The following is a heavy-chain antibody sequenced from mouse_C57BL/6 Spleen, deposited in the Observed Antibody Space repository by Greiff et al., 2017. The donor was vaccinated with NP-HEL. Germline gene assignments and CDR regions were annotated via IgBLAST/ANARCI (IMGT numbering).Heavy chain of an antibody. J-gene: IGHJ2*01. V-gene: IGHV5-4*01. CDR3: ARVVYGSSDVNYLDY. CDR2: ISDGGSYT. CDR1: GFTFSSYA. Sequence: EVQGVESGGGLVKPGGSLKLSCAASGFTFSSYAMSWVRQTPEKRLAWVATISDGGSYTYYPDNVKGRFTISRDNAKNNLYLQMSHLKSEDTAMYYCARVVYGSSDVNYLDYWGQGTTLTVAS. D-gene: IGHD1-1*01.